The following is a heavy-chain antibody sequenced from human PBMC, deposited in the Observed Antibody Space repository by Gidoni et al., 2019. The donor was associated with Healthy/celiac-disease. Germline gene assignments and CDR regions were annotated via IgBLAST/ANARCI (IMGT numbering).Heavy chain of an antibody. CDR3: ARSSLVLFDP. CDR2: IYYRGST. D-gene: IGHD3-10*01. J-gene: IGHJ5*02. Sequence: QVQLQESGPGLVKPSETLSLTCTVSGGSISSYYWSWIRQPPGKGLEWIGYIYYRGSTNYNPSLKSRVTISVDTSKNQFSLKLSSVTAADTAVYYCARSSLVLFDPWGQGTLVTVSS. V-gene: IGHV4-59*01. CDR1: GGSISSYY.